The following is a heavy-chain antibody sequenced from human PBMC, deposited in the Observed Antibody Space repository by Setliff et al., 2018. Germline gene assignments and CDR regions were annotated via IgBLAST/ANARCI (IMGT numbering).Heavy chain of an antibody. CDR2: IYYSGST. CDR1: GGSISSYY. CDR3: ARDHAYSSGWLVDANAFDI. J-gene: IGHJ3*02. D-gene: IGHD6-19*01. Sequence: PSETLSLTCTVSGGSISSYYWSWIRQPPGKGLEWIGHIYYSGSTNYNPSLKSRVTISVDTSKNQFSLKLSSVTAADTAVYYCARDHAYSSGWLVDANAFDIWGQGTMVTVSS. V-gene: IGHV4-59*01.